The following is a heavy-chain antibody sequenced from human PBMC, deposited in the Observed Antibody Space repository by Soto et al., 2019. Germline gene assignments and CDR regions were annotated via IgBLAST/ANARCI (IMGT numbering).Heavy chain of an antibody. CDR3: PRNPLGYSSSRFFDQ. Sequence: TRSLACTVSGGSISSGGYYWSWIRQHPGKGLEWIGYIYYSGSTYYNPSLKSRVTISVDTSKNQFSLKVTSVTAADTAVYFFPRNPLGYSSSRFFDQWGQGTLDTVSS. J-gene: IGHJ4*02. CDR2: IYYSGST. D-gene: IGHD6-19*01. CDR1: GGSISSGGYY. V-gene: IGHV4-31*03.